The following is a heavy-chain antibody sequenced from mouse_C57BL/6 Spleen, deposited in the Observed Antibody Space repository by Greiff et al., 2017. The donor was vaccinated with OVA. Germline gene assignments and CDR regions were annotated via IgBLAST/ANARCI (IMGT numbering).Heavy chain of an antibody. Sequence: QVQLQQPGAELVMPGASVKLSCKASGYTFTSYWMHWVKQRPGQGLEWIGEIDPSDSYTNYNQKFKGKSTLTVDKSSSTAYMQLSRLTSEDSAVYYCARMGIRPGYFDVWGTGTTVTVSS. CDR2: IDPSDSYT. CDR1: GYTFTSYW. D-gene: IGHD4-1*01. CDR3: ARMGIRPGYFDV. J-gene: IGHJ1*03. V-gene: IGHV1-69*01.